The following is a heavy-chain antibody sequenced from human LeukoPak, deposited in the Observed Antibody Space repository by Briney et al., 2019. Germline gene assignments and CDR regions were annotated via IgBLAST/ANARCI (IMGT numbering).Heavy chain of an antibody. J-gene: IGHJ4*02. CDR1: GFTFSSYS. D-gene: IGHD2-2*02. CDR2: ISSSSSYI. V-gene: IGHV3-21*01. CDR3: ARVVCSSTSCYTGRAFDY. Sequence: GGSLRLSCAASGFTFSSYSMNWVRQAPGKGLEWVSSISSSSSYIYYADSVKGRFTISRDNAKNSLYLQMNSLRAEDTAVYYCARVVCSSTSCYTGRAFDYWGQGTLVTVSS.